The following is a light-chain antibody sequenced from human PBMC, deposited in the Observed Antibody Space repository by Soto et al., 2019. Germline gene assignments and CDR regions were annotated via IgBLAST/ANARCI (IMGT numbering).Light chain of an antibody. Sequence: QSALTQPASVSGSPGQSITISCTGTSSDVGAYYSVSWYQHHSGKAPKLIIYGVTNRPSGVSNRFSGSKSGNTASLTISRLQAEDEADYHCSSYTSGSSHYVFGTGTKLTV. CDR1: SSDVGAYYS. J-gene: IGLJ1*01. CDR3: SSYTSGSSHYV. CDR2: GVT. V-gene: IGLV2-14*01.